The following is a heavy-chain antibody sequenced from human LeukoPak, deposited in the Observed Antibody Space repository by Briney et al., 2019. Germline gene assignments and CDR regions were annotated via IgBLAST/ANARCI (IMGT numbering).Heavy chain of an antibody. D-gene: IGHD3-16*01. Sequence: SETLSLTCTVSGASLSSYYCSWIRQSPGKGLEWIGLISYSGSTKYNSSLESRVTISADTSKSQCSLKLSSVTAADTAVYYCAGDESASSAFDIWGQGTLVTVSS. J-gene: IGHJ3*02. CDR1: GASLSSYY. CDR2: ISYSGST. V-gene: IGHV4-59*01. CDR3: AGDESASSAFDI.